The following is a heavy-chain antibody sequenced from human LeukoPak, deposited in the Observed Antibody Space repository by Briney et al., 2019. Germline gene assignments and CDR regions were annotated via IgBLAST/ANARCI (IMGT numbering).Heavy chain of an antibody. V-gene: IGHV4-59*01. CDR2: IYYSGST. Sequence: SETLSLTCTVSGGSISSYYWSWIRQPPGKGLEWIGCIYYSGSTNYNPSLKSRVTISVDTSKNQFSLKLSSVTAADTAVYYCARGGGYDDRLFDYWGQGTLVTVSS. CDR3: ARGGGYDDRLFDY. CDR1: GGSISSYY. J-gene: IGHJ4*02. D-gene: IGHD5-12*01.